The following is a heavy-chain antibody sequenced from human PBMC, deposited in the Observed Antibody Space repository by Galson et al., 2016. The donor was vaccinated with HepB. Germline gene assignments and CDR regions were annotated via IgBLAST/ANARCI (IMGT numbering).Heavy chain of an antibody. CDR2: INWNCGTI. CDR3: AKTHGQISYGGYEKGSYYDL. D-gene: IGHD5-12*01. J-gene: IGHJ4*02. Sequence: SLRLSCAASGFTFGDYAMHWVRQAPGKGLEWVAGINWNCGTIAYADSVKGRFTISRDNAENSLYLQMNSLRAEDTALYYCAKTHGQISYGGYEKGSYYDLWGQGTLVTVSS. CDR1: GFTFGDYA. V-gene: IGHV3-9*01.